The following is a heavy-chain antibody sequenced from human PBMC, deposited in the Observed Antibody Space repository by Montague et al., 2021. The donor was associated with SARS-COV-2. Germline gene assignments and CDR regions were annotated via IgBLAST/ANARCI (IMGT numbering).Heavy chain of an antibody. J-gene: IGHJ4*02. CDR1: GFTFSSYW. CDR3: AGGLSLDY. D-gene: IGHD4/OR15-4a*01. CDR2: IKEDGSER. V-gene: IGHV3-7*03. Sequence: SLRLSCAASGFTFSSYWMTWVRQAPGKGLEWVANIKEDGSERYCVDSVKGRFTISRDNAKNSLYLQMSSLSVEDTAVYYCAGGLSLDYWGQGTLVTVSS.